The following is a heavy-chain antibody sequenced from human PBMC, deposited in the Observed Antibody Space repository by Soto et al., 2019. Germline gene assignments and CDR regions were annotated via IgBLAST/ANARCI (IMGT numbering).Heavy chain of an antibody. J-gene: IGHJ3*02. CDR2: INPSGGST. CDR3: ARDPIDYGDYLGAFDI. D-gene: IGHD4-17*01. V-gene: IGHV1-46*01. Sequence: QVQLVQSGAEVKKPGASVKVSCKASGYTFTSYYMHWVRQAPGQGLEWMGIINPSGGSTSYAQKFQGRGTMTRDTTTSTVYMELSSLRSEDTAVYYCARDPIDYGDYLGAFDIWGQGTMVTVSS. CDR1: GYTFTSYY.